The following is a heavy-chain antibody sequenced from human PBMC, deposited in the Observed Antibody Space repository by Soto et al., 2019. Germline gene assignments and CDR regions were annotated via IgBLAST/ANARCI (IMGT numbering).Heavy chain of an antibody. CDR3: ANARSNPIATPIDP. J-gene: IGHJ5*02. CDR1: GFTFGSYG. Sequence: GGSLRLSCAASGFTFGSYGIHWVRQAPGEGLGWVALIWRDGSTQYYADSVKGRFTISRDNSKNTLYLQMNSLRADDTALYYCANARSNPIATPIDPRGQGTLVTVSS. D-gene: IGHD6-6*01. V-gene: IGHV3-30*02. CDR2: IWRDGSTQ.